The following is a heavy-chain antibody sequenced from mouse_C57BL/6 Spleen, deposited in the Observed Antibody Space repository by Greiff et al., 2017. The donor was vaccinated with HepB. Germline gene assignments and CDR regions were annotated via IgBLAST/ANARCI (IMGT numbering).Heavy chain of an antibody. D-gene: IGHD1-1*01. CDR3: ARSDYGSRYYFDY. J-gene: IGHJ2*01. CDR2: IFPGSGST. Sequence: VQLQESGPELVKPGASVKISCKASGYTFTDYYINWVKQRPGQGLEWIGWIFPGSGSTYYNEKFKGKATLTVDKSSSTAYMLLSSLTSEDSAVYFCARSDYGSRYYFDYWGQGTTLTVSS. CDR1: GYTFTDYY. V-gene: IGHV1-75*01.